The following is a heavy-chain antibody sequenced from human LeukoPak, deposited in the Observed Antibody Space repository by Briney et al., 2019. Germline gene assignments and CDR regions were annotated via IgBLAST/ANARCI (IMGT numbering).Heavy chain of an antibody. CDR3: ARDFFHGHCAGLSCFLLDY. Sequence: GASVKVSCKASGYTFTRYGISWVRQAPGQGLEWMGWISANNGDTNSAQKFQDRVTKTTDTSTSTAYMELRSLRSDDTAVYYCARDFFHGHCAGLSCFLLDYWGQGSLVTVSS. CDR1: GYTFTRYG. CDR2: ISANNGDT. D-gene: IGHD2-15*01. J-gene: IGHJ4*02. V-gene: IGHV1-18*01.